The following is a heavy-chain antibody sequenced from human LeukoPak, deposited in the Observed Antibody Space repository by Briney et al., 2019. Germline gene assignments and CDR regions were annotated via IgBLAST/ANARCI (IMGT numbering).Heavy chain of an antibody. Sequence: SGGSLRLSCAASGFTFSTSSMNWVRQAPGKGLEWVSYIRGSSTTIYYADSVKGRFTVSRDNAQNSLYLQMNNLRAEDTAVYFCARHYYPGGAFDIWGQGTMVTVSS. CDR3: ARHYYPGGAFDI. CDR1: GFTFSTSS. D-gene: IGHD3-10*01. CDR2: IRGSSTTI. J-gene: IGHJ3*02. V-gene: IGHV3-48*01.